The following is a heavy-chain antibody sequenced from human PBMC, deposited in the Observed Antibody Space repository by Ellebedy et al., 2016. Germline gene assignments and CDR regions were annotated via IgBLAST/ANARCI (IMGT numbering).Heavy chain of an antibody. CDR3: ATLTSDSDY. J-gene: IGHJ4*02. Sequence: GESLKISCKGSGYSFTSYWIGWVRQMSGKGLEWMTMIFPDNSDTGYSPSFKGHVTISADRSISTAYLQWSSLKPSDTAMYYCATLTSDSDYWGQGTLITVSS. CDR2: IFPDNSDT. V-gene: IGHV5-51*01. CDR1: GYSFTSYW. D-gene: IGHD2-2*01.